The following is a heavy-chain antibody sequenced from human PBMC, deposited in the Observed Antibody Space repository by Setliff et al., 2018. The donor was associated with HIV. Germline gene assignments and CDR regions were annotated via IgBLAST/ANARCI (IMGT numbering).Heavy chain of an antibody. D-gene: IGHD3-3*01. CDR3: ARHGQSFDFSIASAGYYFDS. CDR2: LFSRGTT. V-gene: IGHV4-39*01. CDR1: GGSITSAPYN. Sequence: PSETLSLTCTVSGGSITSAPYNWGWIRQPPGKGLEWVGSLFSRGTTYYHPSLKSRVTISLDTTQNHFSLKLTSVTAAYTAVYYCARHGQSFDFSIASAGYYFDSWGQGTLVTVSS. J-gene: IGHJ4*02.